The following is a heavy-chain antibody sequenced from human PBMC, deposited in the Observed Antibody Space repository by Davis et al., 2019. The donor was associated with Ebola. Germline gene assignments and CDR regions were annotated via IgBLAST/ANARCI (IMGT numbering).Heavy chain of an antibody. V-gene: IGHV1-3*01. CDR1: GYTFTSYA. CDR2: INAGNGNT. Sequence: ASVKVSCKASGYTFTSYAVHWVRQAPGQRLEWMGRINAGNGNTKSSQKFQGRVTITRDTSASTAYMELSSLRSEETAVYYCAREYYYDSSGQTYYYNALDVWGQGTTVTVSS. D-gene: IGHD3-22*01. CDR3: AREYYYDSSGQTYYYNALDV. J-gene: IGHJ6*02.